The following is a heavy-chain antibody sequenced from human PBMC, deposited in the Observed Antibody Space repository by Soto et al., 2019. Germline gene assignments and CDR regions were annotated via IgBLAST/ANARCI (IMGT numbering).Heavy chain of an antibody. V-gene: IGHV4-59*01. CDR2: IYYSRST. D-gene: IGHD3-10*01. CDR3: ARVRRGGYYYYGMDV. J-gene: IGHJ6*02. CDR1: GGSISSYY. Sequence: SETLSLTCTVSGGSISSYYWSWIRQPPGKGLEWIGYIYYSRSTNSNPSLKSRVTISVDTSKNQFSLKLSSVTAADTAVYYCARVRRGGYYYYGMDVWGQGTTVTVSS.